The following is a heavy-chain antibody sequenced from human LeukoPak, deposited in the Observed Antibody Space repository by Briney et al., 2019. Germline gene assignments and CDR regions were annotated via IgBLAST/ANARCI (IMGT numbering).Heavy chain of an antibody. CDR1: GGSISSYY. Sequence: SETLSLTCTVSGGSISSYYWSWIRQPPGKGLEWIGYIYYSGSTNYNPSLKSRVTISVDTSKNQFSLKLSSVTAADTAVYYCASSSVVVPAADAFDIWGQGTMVTVSS. V-gene: IGHV4-59*01. CDR2: IYYSGST. CDR3: ASSSVVVPAADAFDI. J-gene: IGHJ3*02. D-gene: IGHD2-2*01.